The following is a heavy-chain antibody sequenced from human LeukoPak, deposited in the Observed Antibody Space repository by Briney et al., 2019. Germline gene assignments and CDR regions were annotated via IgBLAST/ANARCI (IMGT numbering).Heavy chain of an antibody. CDR2: ISAYNGNT. V-gene: IGHV1-18*01. CDR1: GYTFTSYG. D-gene: IGHD6-6*01. CDR3: ARAESSQSYYYYGMDV. Sequence: PVASVKVSCKASGYTFTSYGISWVRQAPGQGLEWMGWISAYNGNTNYAQKLQGRVTMTTDTSTSTAYMELRSLRSDDTAVYYCARAESSQSYYYYGMDVWGQGTTVTVSS. J-gene: IGHJ6*02.